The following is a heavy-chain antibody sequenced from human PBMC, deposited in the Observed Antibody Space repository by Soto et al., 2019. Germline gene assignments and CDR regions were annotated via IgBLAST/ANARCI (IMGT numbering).Heavy chain of an antibody. CDR1: GGPISSGGYY. Sequence: SETLSLTCTVSGGPISSGGYYWSWIRQHPGKGLEWIGYIYYSGSTYYNPSLKSLVTISVDTSKNQFSLKLSSVTAADTAVYYCARDTGDRYDFSYYYGMDVWGQGTTVTVSS. J-gene: IGHJ6*02. CDR2: IYYSGST. V-gene: IGHV4-31*01. D-gene: IGHD3-3*01. CDR3: ARDTGDRYDFSYYYGMDV.